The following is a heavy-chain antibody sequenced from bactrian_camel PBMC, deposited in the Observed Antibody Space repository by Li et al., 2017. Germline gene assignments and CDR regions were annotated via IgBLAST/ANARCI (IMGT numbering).Heavy chain of an antibody. CDR3: AADSPMSVCEGPVHFGY. CDR2: LVGDGSA. J-gene: IGHJ6*01. CDR1: GYGYSSAR. V-gene: IGHV3S55*01. D-gene: IGHD5*01. Sequence: HVQLVESGGGSVHAGGSLRLSCVASGYGYSSARMGWFCQAPGKEREGVARLVGDGSARYADSVRGRFTISVNNAKNILYLQMSSLKPEDTAMYYCAADSPMSVCEGPVHFGYLSQGTQVTVS.